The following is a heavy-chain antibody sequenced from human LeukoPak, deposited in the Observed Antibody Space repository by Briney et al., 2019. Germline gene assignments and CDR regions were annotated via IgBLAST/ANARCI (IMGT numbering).Heavy chain of an antibody. V-gene: IGHV3-30-3*01. J-gene: IGHJ4*02. Sequence: GGSLRLSCAASGFTFSSYAMHWVRQAPGKGLEWVAVISYDGSNKYYADSVKGRFTISRDNSKNTLYLQMNSLRAEDTAVYYCANFVTIFGGGPFDYWGQGTLVTVSS. CDR1: GFTFSSYA. D-gene: IGHD3-3*01. CDR3: ANFVTIFGGGPFDY. CDR2: ISYDGSNK.